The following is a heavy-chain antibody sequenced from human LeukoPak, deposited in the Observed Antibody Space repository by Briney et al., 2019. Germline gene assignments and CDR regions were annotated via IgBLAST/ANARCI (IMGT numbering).Heavy chain of an antibody. CDR2: IYHSGST. CDR1: GGSISSGGYS. V-gene: IGHV4-30-2*01. Sequence: SQTLSLTCAVSGGSISSGGYSWSWIRQPPGKGLEWIGYIYHSGSTYYNPSLKSRVTISVDTSKNQFSLKLSSVTAADTAVYYCASGGRSNWFDPWGQGTLVTVSS. D-gene: IGHD1-26*01. CDR3: ASGGRSNWFDP. J-gene: IGHJ5*02.